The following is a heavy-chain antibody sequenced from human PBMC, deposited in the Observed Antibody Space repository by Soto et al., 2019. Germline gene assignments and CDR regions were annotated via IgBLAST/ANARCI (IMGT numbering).Heavy chain of an antibody. CDR1: NSPISDFY. D-gene: IGHD3-22*01. J-gene: IGHJ4*01. V-gene: IGHV4-59*08. Sequence: SETLSLTCNVSNSPISDFYWSWFRQPPWQGLAWVGSIYYTGTTTYNPSLRSRDDISIDASTSQFSLDLRSVPAADTAVYYCARLGGYYQAFDSWGHGALVTVS. CDR2: IYYTGTT. CDR3: ARLGGYYQAFDS.